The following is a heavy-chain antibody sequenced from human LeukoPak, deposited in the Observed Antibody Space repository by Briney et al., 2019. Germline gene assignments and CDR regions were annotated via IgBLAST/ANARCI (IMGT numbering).Heavy chain of an antibody. V-gene: IGHV4-59*08. CDR3: ARQSPGFMIAGCFDY. Sequence: SETLFLTCTVSGGSISGYYWSWVRQPPGKGLEWIGYIYYSGSTSYNPSLKSRVTISVDTSKNQFSLRLTSVTAADTAVYYCARQSPGFMIAGCFDYWGQGTLVTVSS. CDR2: IYYSGST. J-gene: IGHJ4*02. CDR1: GGSISGYY. D-gene: IGHD3-16*01.